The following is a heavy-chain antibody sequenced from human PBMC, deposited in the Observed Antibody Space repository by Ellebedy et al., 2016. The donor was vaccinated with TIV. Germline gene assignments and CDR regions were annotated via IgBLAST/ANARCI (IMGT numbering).Heavy chain of an antibody. D-gene: IGHD6-13*01. CDR3: ARERLAIAAAFDY. J-gene: IGHJ4*02. V-gene: IGHV3-74*01. CDR2: VSPDGSDS. Sequence: GGSLRLSCAASGFTLRGHWVHWVRQSPGKGLVWVSRVSPDGSDSNYADSVKGRCTISRDNAKNSLYLQLNSLRVEDTAVYYCARERLAIAAAFDYWGQGALVTVSS. CDR1: GFTLRGHW.